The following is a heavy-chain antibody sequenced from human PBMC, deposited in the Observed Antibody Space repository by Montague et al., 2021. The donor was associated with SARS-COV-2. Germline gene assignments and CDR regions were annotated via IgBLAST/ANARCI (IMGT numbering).Heavy chain of an antibody. V-gene: IGHV3-48*03. D-gene: IGHD2-15*01. CDR1: GFSFSSYE. CDR2: ISSGSGSSI. CDR3: ARDVDPNSWDGMDV. J-gene: IGHJ6*02. Sequence: SLRLSCAASGFSFSSYEMNWARQAPGKGLEWISYISSGSGSSIHYADSVRGRFTISRANAKNSLYPQMNGLRAEDTAIYYCARDVDPNSWDGMDVWGQGTTVTVSS.